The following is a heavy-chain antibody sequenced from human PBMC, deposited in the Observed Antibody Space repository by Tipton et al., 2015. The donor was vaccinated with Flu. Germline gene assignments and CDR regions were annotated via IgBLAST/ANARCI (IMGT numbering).Heavy chain of an antibody. V-gene: IGHV4-61*02. D-gene: IGHD3-16*01. CDR2: IYISGRT. Sequence: TLSLTCTVFGYSIRSSNYYWSWIRQPAGKGLEWIGRIYISGRTEYNPSLKSRASISVDRAKNQFSLKLNSVTAADTAVYYCARDLGAFNWFDSWGRGTLVTVSS. J-gene: IGHJ5*01. CDR3: ARDLGAFNWFDS. CDR1: GYSIRSSNYY.